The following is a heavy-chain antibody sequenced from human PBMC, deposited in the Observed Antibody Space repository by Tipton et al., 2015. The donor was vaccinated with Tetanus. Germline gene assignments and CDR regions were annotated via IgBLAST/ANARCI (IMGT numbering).Heavy chain of an antibody. V-gene: IGHV4-34*08. J-gene: IGHJ6*02. CDR3: VTVNFPNYYHYGMDV. CDR1: GFNFSTYT. Sequence: LRLSCVGSGFNFSTYTMNWVRQVPGKGLEWIGEINHSGNTNHNPSLKSRVTLSVDTSKNQFSLKLNSVTAADTAMYYCVTVNFPNYYHYGMDVWGQGTTVTVSS. CDR2: INHSGNT. D-gene: IGHD1-1*01.